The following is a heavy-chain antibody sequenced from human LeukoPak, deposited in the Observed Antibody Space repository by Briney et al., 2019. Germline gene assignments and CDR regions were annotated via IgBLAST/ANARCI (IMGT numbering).Heavy chain of an antibody. V-gene: IGHV3-30*01. CDR2: ISYDGSNK. CDR3: ARDTEPLYCSSTSCYPGYFQH. D-gene: IGHD2-2*01. CDR1: GFTFSSYA. Sequence: PGGSLRLSCAASGFTFSSYAMHWVRQAPGKGLEGVAVISYDGSNKYYADSVKGRFTISRDNSKNTLYLQMNSLRAEDTAVYYCARDTEPLYCSSTSCYPGYFQHWGQGTLVTVSS. J-gene: IGHJ1*01.